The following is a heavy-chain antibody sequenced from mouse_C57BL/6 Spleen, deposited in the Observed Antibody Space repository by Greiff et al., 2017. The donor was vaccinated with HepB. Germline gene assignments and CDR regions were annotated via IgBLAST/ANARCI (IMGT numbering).Heavy chain of an antibody. CDR1: GYAFSSSW. J-gene: IGHJ4*01. D-gene: IGHD1-1*02. CDR2: IYPGDGDT. CDR3: ARKGYGIGAMDY. Sequence: VQLQQSEPELVKPGASVKISCKASGYAFSSSWMNWVKQRPGKGLEWIGRIYPGDGDTNYNGKFKGKATLTADKPSSTAYMQLSSLTSEDSAVYFCARKGYGIGAMDYWGQGTSVTVSS. V-gene: IGHV1-82*01.